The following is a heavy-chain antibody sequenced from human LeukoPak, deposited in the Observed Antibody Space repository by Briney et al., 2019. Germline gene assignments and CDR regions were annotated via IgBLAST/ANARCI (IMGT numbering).Heavy chain of an antibody. V-gene: IGHV1-46*01. CDR3: ARGRDYVWGSYRRTYYFDY. CDR2: INPSGGST. CDR1: GYTFTSYY. D-gene: IGHD3-16*02. Sequence: ASVKVSCKASGYTFTSYYMHWVRQAPGQGLEWMGIINPSGGSTSYAQKFQGRVTMTRDTSTSTVYMELSSLISEDTAVYYCARGRDYVWGSYRRTYYFDYWGQGTLVTVSS. J-gene: IGHJ4*02.